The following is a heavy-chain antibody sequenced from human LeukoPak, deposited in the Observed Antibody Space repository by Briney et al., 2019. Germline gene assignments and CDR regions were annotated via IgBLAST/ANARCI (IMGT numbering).Heavy chain of an antibody. Sequence: GGSLRLSCAVSGFTLRSYWMHWVRQAPGKGLVWVSRINSDGSSTSYADSVKGRFTISRDNAKNTLYLQMNSLRAEDTAVYCCARDLQRSSVEFDYWGQGSLVTVSS. J-gene: IGHJ4*02. CDR1: GFTLRSYW. CDR2: INSDGSST. V-gene: IGHV3-74*01. CDR3: ARDLQRSSVEFDY. D-gene: IGHD5-24*01.